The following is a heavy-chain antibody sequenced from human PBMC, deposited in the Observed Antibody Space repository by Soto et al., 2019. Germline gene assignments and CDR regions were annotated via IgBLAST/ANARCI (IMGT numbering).Heavy chain of an antibody. Sequence: QVQLVQSGAEVKKPGSSVKVSCKASGGTFSSYAISWVRQAPGQGLEWMGGIIPIFGTANYAQKFQGRVTTTADEGTSTGYVELSSLRSEDTAVDYWARDRGSTVEALWGQGTMVTVSS. CDR3: ARDRGSTVEAL. D-gene: IGHD4-17*01. J-gene: IGHJ4*02. V-gene: IGHV1-69*12. CDR1: GGTFSSYA. CDR2: IIPIFGTA.